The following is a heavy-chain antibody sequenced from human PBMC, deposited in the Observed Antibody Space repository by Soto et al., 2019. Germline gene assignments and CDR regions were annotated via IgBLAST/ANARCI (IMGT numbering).Heavy chain of an antibody. Sequence: QVQLQQWGAGLLKPSETLSLTCAVYGGSFSGYYWSWIRQPPGKGLEGIGEINHSGSPHYHPSRKSRDTISVDTSKHQFSLKLSSVTAADTAVYYCASDVGSSSSGELFNFDYWGQGTLVTVSS. D-gene: IGHD6-6*01. V-gene: IGHV4-34*01. CDR2: INHSGSP. CDR1: GGSFSGYY. J-gene: IGHJ4*02. CDR3: ASDVGSSSSGELFNFDY.